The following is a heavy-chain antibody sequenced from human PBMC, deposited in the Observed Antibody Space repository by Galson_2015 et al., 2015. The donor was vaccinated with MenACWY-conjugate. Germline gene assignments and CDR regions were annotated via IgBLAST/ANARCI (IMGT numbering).Heavy chain of an antibody. CDR2: TYYRSRWFN. CDR3: ARDKGYLSGWSSNALNWFDS. D-gene: IGHD6-19*01. V-gene: IGHV6-1*01. Sequence: AISGDSVSSNSAAWSWIRQSPSRGLEWLGRTYYRSRWFNDYAESVRSRITINPDTSKNQFSLQLSSVTPEDTAVYYCARDKGYLSGWSSNALNWFDSWGQGTLVTVSS. CDR1: GDSVSSNSAA. J-gene: IGHJ5*01.